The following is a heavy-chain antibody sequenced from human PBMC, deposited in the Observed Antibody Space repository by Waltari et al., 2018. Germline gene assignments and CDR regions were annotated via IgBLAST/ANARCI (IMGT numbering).Heavy chain of an antibody. D-gene: IGHD3-22*01. CDR3: TRDGPMKPFDY. V-gene: IGHV1-2*02. CDR1: GYTFTDEY. CDR2: ISPKPGGT. Sequence: QVQLVQSGAEAKKPGASVKVSCKTSGYTFTDEYIFWVRQAPGKGLEWMGWISPKPGGTKYAQKFQGRVTITRDTSISTAYMELSRLTSDDTAVYYCTRDGPMKPFDYWGQGTQVTVSS. J-gene: IGHJ4*02.